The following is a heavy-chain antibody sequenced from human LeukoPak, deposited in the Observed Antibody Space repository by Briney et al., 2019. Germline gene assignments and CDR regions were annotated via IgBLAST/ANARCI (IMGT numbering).Heavy chain of an antibody. V-gene: IGHV4-59*01. D-gene: IGHD3-10*01. J-gene: IGHJ4*02. CDR1: GGSISSYY. CDR3: ARSPPRGYFDY. Sequence: KASETLSLTCTVSGGSISSYYWSWIRQPPRKGLEWIGYIYYSGSTNYNPSLKSRATISVDTSKNQFSLNLSSVTAADTAVYYCARSPPRGYFDYWGQGTLVTVSS. CDR2: IYYSGST.